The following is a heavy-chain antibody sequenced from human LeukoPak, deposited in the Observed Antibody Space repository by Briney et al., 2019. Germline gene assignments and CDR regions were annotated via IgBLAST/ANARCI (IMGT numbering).Heavy chain of an antibody. Sequence: SETLSLTCAVYGESFSGYYWSWIRQPPGKGLEWIGEINDSGSTNYNPSLKSRVTISADTSKNQFSLKLSSVTAADTAVYYCARGKDYDYVGGSYRSFDYWGQGTLVTVSS. D-gene: IGHD3-16*02. CDR3: ARGKDYDYVGGSYRSFDY. CDR1: GESFSGYY. V-gene: IGHV4-34*01. CDR2: INDSGST. J-gene: IGHJ4*02.